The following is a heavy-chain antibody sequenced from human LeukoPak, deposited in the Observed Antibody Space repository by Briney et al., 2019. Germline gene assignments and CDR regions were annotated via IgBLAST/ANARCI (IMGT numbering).Heavy chain of an antibody. CDR1: GGSISSYY. J-gene: IGHJ5*02. Sequence: PSETLSLTCTVSGGSISSYYWSWIRQPPGKGLEWIGYIYYSGSTNYNPSLKSRVTISVDTSKNQFSLKLSSVTAADTAVYYCARQGVGPKGGLHPWGQGTLVTVSS. CDR2: IYYSGST. CDR3: ARQGVGPKGGLHP. D-gene: IGHD1-26*01. V-gene: IGHV4-59*08.